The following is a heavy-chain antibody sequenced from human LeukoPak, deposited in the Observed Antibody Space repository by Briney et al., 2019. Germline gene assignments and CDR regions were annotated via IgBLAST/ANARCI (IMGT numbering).Heavy chain of an antibody. Sequence: PGGSLRLSCAASGFTFSSYAMSRVRQAPGKGLEWVSAISGSGGSTYYADSVKGRFTISRDNSKNTLYLQMNSLRAEDTAVYYCAKTMVRGVIIPLFDYWGQGTLVTVSS. CDR3: AKTMVRGVIIPLFDY. V-gene: IGHV3-23*01. D-gene: IGHD3-10*01. CDR1: GFTFSSYA. J-gene: IGHJ4*02. CDR2: ISGSGGST.